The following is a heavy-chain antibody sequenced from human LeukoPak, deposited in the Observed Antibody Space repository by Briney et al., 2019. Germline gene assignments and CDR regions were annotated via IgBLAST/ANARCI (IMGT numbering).Heavy chain of an antibody. Sequence: ASVKVSCKASGYTFTSYDINWVRQATGQGLEWMGWMNPNSGNTGYAQKFQGRVTITADESTSTAYMELSSLRFEDTAVYYCARAELRYFDWPPGDYWGQGTLVTVSS. D-gene: IGHD3-9*01. J-gene: IGHJ4*02. V-gene: IGHV1-8*03. CDR1: GYTFTSYD. CDR2: MNPNSGNT. CDR3: ARAELRYFDWPPGDY.